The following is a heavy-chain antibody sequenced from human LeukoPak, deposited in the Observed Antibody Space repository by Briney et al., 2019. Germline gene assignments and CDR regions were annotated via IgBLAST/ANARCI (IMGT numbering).Heavy chain of an antibody. CDR2: IDTDGSTT. J-gene: IGHJ4*02. D-gene: IGHD5-24*01. CDR3: VRDRDGYNY. V-gene: IGHV3-74*01. Sequence: GGSLRLSCAASGFTFSNFLMHWVRQVPGKRLVWVARIDTDGSTTHYADSVKGRFTISRDNAKNTLYLQMNSLRAEDTAVYYCVRDRDGYNYWGQGTLSPSPQ. CDR1: GFTFSNFL.